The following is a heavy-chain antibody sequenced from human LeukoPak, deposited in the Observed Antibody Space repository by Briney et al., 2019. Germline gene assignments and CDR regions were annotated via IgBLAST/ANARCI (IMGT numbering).Heavy chain of an antibody. CDR1: VGSFRGYY. CDR2: IYYSGTT. V-gene: IGHV4-59*08. J-gene: IGHJ4*02. Sequence: SETLSLTCAVYVGSFRGYYWSWIRQRPGKGLEWIGYIYYSGTTNYNPSLKSRVTISVDMSKSQFSLTLSSVTAADTALYYCARHGPLYDIWSAQFYFDYWGQGTLVAVSS. D-gene: IGHD3-3*01. CDR3: ARHGPLYDIWSAQFYFDY.